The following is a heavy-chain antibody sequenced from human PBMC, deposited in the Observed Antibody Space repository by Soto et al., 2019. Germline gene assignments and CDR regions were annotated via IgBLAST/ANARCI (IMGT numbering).Heavy chain of an antibody. V-gene: IGHV1-18*01. CDR1: GYTFTRFG. D-gene: IGHD6-19*01. J-gene: IGHJ4*02. Sequence: ASVKVSCKASGYTFTRFGIGWVRHAPGQGLEFMGWISAFHGSTNYAQKFQGRVTMTTDTPTSTAYRELGSLRSDDTAVYYCARLYSSGWPRSYFDYWGQGTLVTVSS. CDR2: ISAFHGST. CDR3: ARLYSSGWPRSYFDY.